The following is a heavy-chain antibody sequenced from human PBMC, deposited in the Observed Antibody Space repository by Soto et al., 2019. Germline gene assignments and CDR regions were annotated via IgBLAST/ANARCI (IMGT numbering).Heavy chain of an antibody. CDR3: ARTVGGYSYALDY. J-gene: IGHJ4*02. CDR1: GGTFSSYA. D-gene: IGHD5-18*01. CDR2: IIPIFGTA. V-gene: IGHV1-69*13. Sequence: VKVSCKASGGTFSSYAISWVRQAPGQGLEWMGGIIPIFGTANYAQKFQGRVTITADESTSTAYMELRSLRSEDTAVYYCARTVGGYSYALDYWGQGTLVTVSS.